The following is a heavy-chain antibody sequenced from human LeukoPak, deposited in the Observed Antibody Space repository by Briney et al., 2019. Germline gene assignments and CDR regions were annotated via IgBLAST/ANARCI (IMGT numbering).Heavy chain of an antibody. D-gene: IGHD2-15*01. V-gene: IGHV1-18*01. CDR1: GYTFTSYG. CDR2: ISAYNGNT. CDR3: ARSGPGYCSGGSCYSHYYGMDV. J-gene: IGHJ6*02. Sequence: LGASVKVSCKASGYTFTSYGISSVRQAPGQGLEWMGWISAYNGNTNYAQKLQGRVTMTTDTSTSTAYMELRSLRSDDTAVYYCARSGPGYCSGGSCYSHYYGMDVWGQGTTVTVSS.